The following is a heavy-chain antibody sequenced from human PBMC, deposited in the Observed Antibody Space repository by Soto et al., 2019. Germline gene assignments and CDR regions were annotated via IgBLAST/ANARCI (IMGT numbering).Heavy chain of an antibody. CDR3: ARDQGYGARFDY. Sequence: GGSLRLSCAASGFTFSSYGMHWVRQAPGKGLEWVAVIWYDGSNKYYADSVKGRFTISRDNSKNTLYLQMNSLRAEDTAVYYCARDQGYGARFDYWGQGTLVTVSS. CDR2: IWYDGSNK. J-gene: IGHJ4*02. CDR1: GFTFSSYG. D-gene: IGHD1-26*01. V-gene: IGHV3-33*01.